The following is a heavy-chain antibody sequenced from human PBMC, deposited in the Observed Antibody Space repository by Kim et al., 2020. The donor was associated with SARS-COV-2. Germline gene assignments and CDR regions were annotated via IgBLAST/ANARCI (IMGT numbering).Heavy chain of an antibody. J-gene: IGHJ4*02. Sequence: SETLSLTCTVSGGSISSYYWSWIRQPAGKGLEWIGRIYTSGSTNYNPSLKSRVTMSVDTSKNQFSLKLSSVTAADAAVYYCAREDIWDFWSGYYTYWGQGTLVTVSS. CDR2: IYTSGST. D-gene: IGHD3-3*01. V-gene: IGHV4-4*07. CDR3: AREDIWDFWSGYYTY. CDR1: GGSISSYY.